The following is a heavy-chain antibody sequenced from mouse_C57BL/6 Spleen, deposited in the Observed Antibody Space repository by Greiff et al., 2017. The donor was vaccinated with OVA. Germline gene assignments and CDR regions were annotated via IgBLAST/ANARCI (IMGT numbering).Heavy chain of an antibody. CDR1: GYTFTSYW. Sequence: QVQLQQPGAELVMPGASVKLSCKASGYTFTSYWMHWVKQRPGKGLEWIGEIDPSDSYTNYNQKFKGKSTLTVDQSSSTSYMQLSSLTSEDSAVYYCARKSVVARAMDYWGQGTSVTVSS. CDR2: IDPSDSYT. V-gene: IGHV1-69*01. CDR3: ARKSVVARAMDY. D-gene: IGHD1-1*01. J-gene: IGHJ4*01.